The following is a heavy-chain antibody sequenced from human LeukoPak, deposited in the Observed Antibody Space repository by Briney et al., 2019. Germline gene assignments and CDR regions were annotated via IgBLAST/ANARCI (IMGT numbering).Heavy chain of an antibody. D-gene: IGHD3-10*01. Sequence: SETLSLTCVLYGGSSSGYYWSWIRQPPGKGLEWIGEINHSGSTNYDPSLKSRVTISVDTSKNQFSLKLSSVTAADTAVYYCARRGPPRTLLRGVKSGWFDPWGQGTLVTVSS. CDR1: GGSSSGYY. J-gene: IGHJ5*02. CDR2: INHSGST. CDR3: ARRGPPRTLLRGVKSGWFDP. V-gene: IGHV4-34*01.